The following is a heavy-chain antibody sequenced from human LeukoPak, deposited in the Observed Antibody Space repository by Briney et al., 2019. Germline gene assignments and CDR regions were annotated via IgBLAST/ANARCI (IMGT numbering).Heavy chain of an antibody. CDR2: IKKDGNEK. CDR1: GFFTFSSYS. V-gene: IGHV3-7*01. CDR3: ATYSSLNRREFQY. J-gene: IGHJ1*01. D-gene: IGHD3-22*01. Sequence: GGSLRLSCVGSGFFTFSSYSMTWVRQAPGKGLEWVASIKKDGNEKYYVDSVKGRFTISRDNAKNSLYLQMNTLRAEDTAVYYCATYSSLNRREFQYWGQGTLLTVSS.